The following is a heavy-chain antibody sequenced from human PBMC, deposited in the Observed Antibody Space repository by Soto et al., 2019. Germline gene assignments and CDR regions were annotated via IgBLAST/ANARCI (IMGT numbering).Heavy chain of an antibody. Sequence: QVQLQESGPGLVKPSATLSLTCSVSGGSIGSYYWSWIRQPPGKGLEWIGYIYYSGSTNYNPSLKSRVIISVDTSKNQFSLKMSLVTAEDTAVYYCARGGWRQIDYWGQGTLVTVSS. CDR2: IYYSGST. V-gene: IGHV4-59*08. D-gene: IGHD3-3*01. CDR1: GGSIGSYY. J-gene: IGHJ4*02. CDR3: ARGGWRQIDY.